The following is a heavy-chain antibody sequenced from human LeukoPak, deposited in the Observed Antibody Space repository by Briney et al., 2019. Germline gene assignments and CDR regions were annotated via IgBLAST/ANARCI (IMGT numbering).Heavy chain of an antibody. V-gene: IGHV4-34*01. J-gene: IGHJ1*01. CDR1: GGSFSGYY. CDR2: INHEGSA. Sequence: SETLSLTCAVSGGSFSGYYWTWIRQPPEKGLEWIGEINHEGSAFYNPSLQSRVIMSLDTSKNELSLKLRSVTAADTAAYYCAMGLPGPRLHHWGQGTLVAVSS. CDR3: AMGLPGPRLHH. D-gene: IGHD2-21*02.